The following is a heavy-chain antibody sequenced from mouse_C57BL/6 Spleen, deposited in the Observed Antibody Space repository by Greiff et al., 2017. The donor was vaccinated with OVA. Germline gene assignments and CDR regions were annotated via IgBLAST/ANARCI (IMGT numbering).Heavy chain of an antibody. CDR1: GYAFSSSW. V-gene: IGHV1-82*01. D-gene: IGHD2-4*01. J-gene: IGHJ2*01. Sequence: VQLVESGPELVKPGASVKISCKASGYAFSSSWMNWVKQRPGKGLEWIGRIYPGDGDTNYNGKFKGKATLTADKSSSTAYMQLSSLTSEDSAVYFCARYDDYDDYFDYWGQGTTLTVSS. CDR3: ARYDDYDDYFDY. CDR2: IYPGDGDT.